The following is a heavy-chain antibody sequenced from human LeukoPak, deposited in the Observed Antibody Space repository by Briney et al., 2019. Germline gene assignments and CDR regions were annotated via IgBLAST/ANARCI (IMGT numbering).Heavy chain of an antibody. D-gene: IGHD1-26*01. V-gene: IGHV3-15*01. CDR1: GFTFSDTW. CDR2: IKSKVDGGTT. J-gene: IGHJ4*02. CDR3: TTIPPNSGSFYDDFDY. Sequence: GGSLRLSCAASGFTFSDTWMTWVRQAPGKGLEWVGHIKSKVDGGTTDYTALVKGRFIISRDDSQNMLYLQMDSLETEDTAVYYCTTIPPNSGSFYDDFDYWGQGTLVTVSS.